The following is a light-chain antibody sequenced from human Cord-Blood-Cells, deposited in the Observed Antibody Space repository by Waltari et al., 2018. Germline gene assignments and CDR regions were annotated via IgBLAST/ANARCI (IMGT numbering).Light chain of an antibody. Sequence: QAGLTQPPSVSTGSRQTATPTSTGNSNIVANQGAAWLQQHQGHPPKLLSDRNDNRPSGISERFSASRSGNTASLTITGLQPEDEADDYCSALDSSLSAYVFGTGTKGTVL. CDR1: SNIVANQG. CDR3: SALDSSLSAYV. J-gene: IGLJ1*01. V-gene: IGLV10-54*02. CDR2: RND.